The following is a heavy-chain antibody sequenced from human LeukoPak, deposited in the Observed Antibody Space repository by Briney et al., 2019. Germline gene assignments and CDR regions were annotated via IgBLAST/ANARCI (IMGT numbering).Heavy chain of an antibody. CDR2: ISWNSGSI. D-gene: IGHD3-10*01. Sequence: PGGSLRLSCAASGFTFDDYAMHWVRQAPGKGLEWVSGISWNSGSIGYADSVKGRFTISRDNAKNSLYLQMNSLRAEDTAVYYCARDGKFTMVRGSSADAFDIWGQGTMVTVSS. V-gene: IGHV3-9*01. CDR1: GFTFDDYA. J-gene: IGHJ3*02. CDR3: ARDGKFTMVRGSSADAFDI.